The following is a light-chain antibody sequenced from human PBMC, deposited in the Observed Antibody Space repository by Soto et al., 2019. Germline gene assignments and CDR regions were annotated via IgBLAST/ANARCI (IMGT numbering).Light chain of an antibody. CDR1: QSISNNY. V-gene: IGKV3-20*01. Sequence: EIVLTQSPGTLSLSPGERATLSCRASQSISNNYLAWYQQKPGQAPRLLVYGASTRASHIEGRFSGSGSGTDFTLTISRLEPEDFAVYYCQQYGSSPPYTFGQGTKLEIK. J-gene: IGKJ2*01. CDR3: QQYGSSPPYT. CDR2: GAS.